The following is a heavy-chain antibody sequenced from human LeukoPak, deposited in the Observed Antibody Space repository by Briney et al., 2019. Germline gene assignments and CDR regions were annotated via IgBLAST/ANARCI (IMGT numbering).Heavy chain of an antibody. D-gene: IGHD2-15*01. Sequence: ASVKVSCKASGYSFTSYYMHWVRQAPGQGLEWMGKINPSGGTTTYAQKFQGRVTMTSDTSTNTVYIDLSSLRSEDTAGYYWARDPGCRGGTCSYFDYWGQGTLVTVSS. CDR3: ARDPGCRGGTCSYFDY. CDR2: INPSGGTT. J-gene: IGHJ4*02. CDR1: GYSFTSYY. V-gene: IGHV1-46*01.